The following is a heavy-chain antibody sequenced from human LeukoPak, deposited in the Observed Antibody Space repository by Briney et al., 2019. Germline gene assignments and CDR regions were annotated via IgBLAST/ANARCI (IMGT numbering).Heavy chain of an antibody. CDR1: GFTFSDHY. V-gene: IGHV3-72*01. CDR3: ARADSLYSPDAFDI. CDR2: TRNKANSYTT. D-gene: IGHD3-16*01. Sequence: TGRSLRLSCAASGFTFSDHYMDWVRQAPGKGLEWVGRTRNKANSYTTEYAASVKGRFTISRDDSKNSLYLQMNSLKTEDTAVYYCARADSLYSPDAFDIWGQGTMVTVSS. J-gene: IGHJ3*02.